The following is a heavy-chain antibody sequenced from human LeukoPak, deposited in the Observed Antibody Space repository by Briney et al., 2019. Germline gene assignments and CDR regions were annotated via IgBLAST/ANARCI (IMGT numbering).Heavy chain of an antibody. J-gene: IGHJ4*02. CDR1: GYTFTGYY. CDR3: AMSGYYEFDY. Sequence: GASVKVSCKASGYTFTGYYMHWVRQAPGQGLEWMGGIIPIFGTANYAQKFQGRVTITADESTSTAYMELSSLRSEDTAVYYCAMSGYYEFDYWGQGTLVTVSS. V-gene: IGHV1-69*13. CDR2: IIPIFGTA. D-gene: IGHD3-22*01.